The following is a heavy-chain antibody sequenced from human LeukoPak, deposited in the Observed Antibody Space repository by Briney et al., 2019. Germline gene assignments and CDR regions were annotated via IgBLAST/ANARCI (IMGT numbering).Heavy chain of an antibody. D-gene: IGHD2-21*02. CDR3: ATDRDNSDWQKRFDS. CDR1: GFTFSTYW. Sequence: GSLRLSCAASGFTFSTYWMNWYRQAPGKGLEWVGNINQDASEINYVDSVRGRFTISRDNAKNSLHLQMNSLRAEDTVVYYCATDRDNSDWQKRFDSWGQGTLVTVSS. CDR2: INQDASEI. J-gene: IGHJ4*02. V-gene: IGHV3-7*01.